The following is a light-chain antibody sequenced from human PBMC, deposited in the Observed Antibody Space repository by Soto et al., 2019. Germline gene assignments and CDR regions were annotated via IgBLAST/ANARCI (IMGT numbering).Light chain of an antibody. CDR2: GVS. CDR3: SSYAGRNNAVV. V-gene: IGLV2-8*01. CDR1: SSDVGGYNS. Sequence: QSALTQPPSASGSPGQSVTISCTGTSSDVGGYNSVSWYQQHPGKAPKLMIYGVSTRPSGVPDRFSGSKSGNTDSLTVSGLQAEDEADYYCSSYAGRNNAVVFGGGTKLTVL. J-gene: IGLJ2*01.